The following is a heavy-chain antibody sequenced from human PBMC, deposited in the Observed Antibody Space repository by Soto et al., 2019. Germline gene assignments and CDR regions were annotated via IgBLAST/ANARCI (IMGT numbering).Heavy chain of an antibody. V-gene: IGHV3-33*01. Sequence: HPGGSLRLSCAASGFTFSSYGMHWVRQAPGKGLEWVAVIWYDGSNKYYADSVKGRFTISRDNSKNTLYLQMNSLRAEDTAVYYCARVAYDYVCGSQPPDVWGQGTTVTVSS. CDR3: ARVAYDYVCGSQPPDV. CDR1: GFTFSSYG. J-gene: IGHJ6*02. D-gene: IGHD3-16*01. CDR2: IWYDGSNK.